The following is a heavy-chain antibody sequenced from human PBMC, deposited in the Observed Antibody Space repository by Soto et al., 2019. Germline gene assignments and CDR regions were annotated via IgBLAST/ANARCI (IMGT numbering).Heavy chain of an antibody. V-gene: IGHV1-18*01. CDR2: INTNNGKT. CDR3: ARGSWYYDSSGYSYDY. J-gene: IGHJ4*02. D-gene: IGHD3-22*01. Sequence: ASVKVSCKTSGYTFTNYGISWVRQAPGQGLEWMGIINTNNGKTTYAQKFQGRVTMTRDTSTSTVYMELSSLRSEDTAVYYCARGSWYYDSSGYSYDYWGQGTLVTVSS. CDR1: GYTFTNYG.